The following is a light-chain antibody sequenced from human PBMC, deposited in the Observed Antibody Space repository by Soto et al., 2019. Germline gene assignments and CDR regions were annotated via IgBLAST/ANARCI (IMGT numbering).Light chain of an antibody. CDR3: QQYDNLLPYT. CDR2: VAS. Sequence: DIQMTQSPSSLSASVGDRVTITCQASQDISNYLNWYQQKPGKAPKLLIYVASNLETGVPSRFSGSGSGTDFTFTISSLQPEDIATYYCQQYDNLLPYTFGQGTKLEIK. J-gene: IGKJ2*01. CDR1: QDISNY. V-gene: IGKV1-33*01.